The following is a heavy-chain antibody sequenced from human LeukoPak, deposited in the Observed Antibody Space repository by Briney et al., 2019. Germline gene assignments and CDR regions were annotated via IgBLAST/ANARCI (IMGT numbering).Heavy chain of an antibody. CDR1: GFTFSNYS. D-gene: IGHD6-19*01. V-gene: IGHV3-66*01. CDR2: IYSGGDT. Sequence: GGSLRLSCAASGFTFSNYSMNWVRQAPGTGLEWVSVIYSGGDTYYADSVKGRFTISRDNSKNMIYLEMSSLKAEDTAVYYCARERNLEIAVAGTIFDYWGQGTLVTVSS. J-gene: IGHJ4*02. CDR3: ARERNLEIAVAGTIFDY.